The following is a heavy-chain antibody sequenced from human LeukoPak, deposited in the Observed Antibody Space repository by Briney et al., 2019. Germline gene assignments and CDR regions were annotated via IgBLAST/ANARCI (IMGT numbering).Heavy chain of an antibody. CDR3: ASDSSGYPNWFDP. CDR1: GGSIDNYY. CDR2: IYYSGNT. Sequence: ASETLSLTCTVSGGSIDNYYWSWIRQPPGKGLEWIGYIYYSGNTYYIPSLESRVTISVDRSKNQFSLKLSSVTAADTAVYYCASDSSGYPNWFDPWGQGTLVTVSS. V-gene: IGHV4-59*08. J-gene: IGHJ5*02. D-gene: IGHD3-22*01.